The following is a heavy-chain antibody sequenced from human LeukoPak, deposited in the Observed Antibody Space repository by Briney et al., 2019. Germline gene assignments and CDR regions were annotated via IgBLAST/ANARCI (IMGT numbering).Heavy chain of an antibody. V-gene: IGHV4-4*07. J-gene: IGHJ3*02. D-gene: IGHD3-9*01. CDR2: IYTSGST. CDR3: ARGGRYFDWSFALRAFDI. CDR1: GGSISSYY. Sequence: PSETLSLTCTVSGGSISSYYWSWIRQPAGKGLEWIGRIYTSGSTNYNPSLKSRVTMSVDTSKNQFSLKLSSVTAADTAVYYCARGGRYFDWSFALRAFDIWGQGTMVTISS.